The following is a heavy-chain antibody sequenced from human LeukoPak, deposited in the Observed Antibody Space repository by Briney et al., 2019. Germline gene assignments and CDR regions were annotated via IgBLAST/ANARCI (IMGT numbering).Heavy chain of an antibody. CDR2: ITWNSGRL. CDR1: GVKFDDYA. Sequence: PGGSLRLSCATSGVKFDDYAMHWVRQAPGRGLEWISGITWNSGRLDYADSVKCRFTISRDSDKKSLYLQMNSLRPQDTAVYFCAKGAQQFNYFDYWGPGTLVTVSS. CDR3: AKGAQQFNYFDY. V-gene: IGHV3-9*01. J-gene: IGHJ4*02. D-gene: IGHD4-11*01.